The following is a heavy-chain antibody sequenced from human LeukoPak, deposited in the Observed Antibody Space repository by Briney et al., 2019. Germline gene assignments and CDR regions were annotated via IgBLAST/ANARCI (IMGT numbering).Heavy chain of an antibody. D-gene: IGHD1-7*01. CDR1: VYSFTSYC. CDR2: IYPGDSDT. J-gene: IGHJ6*02. V-gene: IGHV5-51*01. CDR3: ATTSLKAGGWNSYYYYYGMDV. Sequence: PGESLNISCKGPVYSFTSYCIAWVGQMPRKGLEWMGIIYPGDSDTRSSPSFQGQVTTSADKSISTAYLQWSSLKASDTAMYYCATTSLKAGGWNSYYYYYGMDVWGQGPTVTVSS.